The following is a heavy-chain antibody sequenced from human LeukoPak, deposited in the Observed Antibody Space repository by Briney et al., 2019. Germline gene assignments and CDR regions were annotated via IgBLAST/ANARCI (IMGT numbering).Heavy chain of an antibody. CDR3: ARGRTRMDV. CDR2: INHSGST. J-gene: IGHJ6*02. V-gene: IGHV4-34*01. CDR1: GGSFSGYY. Sequence: SETLSLTCAVYGGSFSGYYWSWIRQPPGKGLERIGEINHSGSTNYNPSLKSRVTISVDTSKNQFSLKLSSVTAADTAVYYCARGRTRMDVWGQGTTITVSS. D-gene: IGHD2-2*01.